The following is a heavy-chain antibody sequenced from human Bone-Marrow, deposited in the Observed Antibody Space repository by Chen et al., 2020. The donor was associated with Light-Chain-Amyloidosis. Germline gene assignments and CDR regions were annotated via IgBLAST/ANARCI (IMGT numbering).Heavy chain of an antibody. D-gene: IGHD1-1*01. CDR3: ARVGFYNWNVHNAFDI. J-gene: IGHJ3*02. V-gene: IGHV3-7*01. Sequence: EGQLVQSGGGLVQPGGSLRLSCEASGFTFSGYWMSWVRQAPGKGLEWVANIKQSGSDKDYLESVKGRFTISRDNGKNSLYLQMNNLRAEDTAVYYCARVGFYNWNVHNAFDIWGQGTMVTVSS. CDR2: IKQSGSDK. CDR1: GFTFSGYW.